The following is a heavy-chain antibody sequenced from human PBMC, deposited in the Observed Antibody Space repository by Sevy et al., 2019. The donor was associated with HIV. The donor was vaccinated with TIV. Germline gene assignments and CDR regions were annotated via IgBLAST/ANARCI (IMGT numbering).Heavy chain of an antibody. V-gene: IGHV2-5*02. CDR3: ARRDYGDYVDWIDP. CDR1: GFSLSTNGVG. D-gene: IGHD4-17*01. Sequence: SGPTLVNPTQTLTLTCTFSGFSLSTNGVGVGWIRQPPGKALECLALIYWDDDKHYSPSLKSRLTITKDTSKNQVVLTMTNMDPVDSATYYCARRDYGDYVDWIDPWGQGTLVTVSS. J-gene: IGHJ5*02. CDR2: IYWDDDK.